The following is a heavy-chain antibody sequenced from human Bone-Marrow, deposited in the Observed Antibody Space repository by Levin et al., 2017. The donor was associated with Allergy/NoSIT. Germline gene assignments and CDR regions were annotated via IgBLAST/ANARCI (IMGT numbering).Heavy chain of an antibody. V-gene: IGHV3-33*01. D-gene: IGHD3-22*01. Sequence: GGSLRLSCATSGFTFTTYAIHWVRQAPGKGQEWVAVIWYDGSNEYYADSVRGRFTISRDNSKNTLYLQMNSLRAKDTAVYYCARDSVQVVEPAPDDNNQPSLLMDVWGQGTTVIVSS. CDR1: GFTFTTYA. CDR2: IWYDGSNE. J-gene: IGHJ6*02. CDR3: ARDSVQVVEPAPDDNNQPSLLMDV.